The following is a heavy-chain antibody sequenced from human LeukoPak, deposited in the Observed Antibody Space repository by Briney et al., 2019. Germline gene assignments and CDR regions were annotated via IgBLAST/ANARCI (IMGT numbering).Heavy chain of an antibody. CDR1: GGTFSSYA. V-gene: IGHV1-69*01. Sequence: KVSCKASGGTFSSYAISWVRQAPGQGLEWMGGIIPIFGTANYAQKFQGRVTITADESTSTAYMELSSLRSDDTAVYYCARDDELLGYYYYGMDVWGKGTTVTVSS. CDR2: IIPIFGTA. D-gene: IGHD2-15*01. CDR3: ARDDELLGYYYYGMDV. J-gene: IGHJ6*04.